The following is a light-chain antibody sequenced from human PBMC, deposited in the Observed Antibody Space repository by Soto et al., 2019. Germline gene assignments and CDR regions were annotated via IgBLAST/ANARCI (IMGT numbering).Light chain of an antibody. J-gene: IGKJ1*01. Sequence: EIQLSQSPSSLSASLGDRVTITCRASQGISSYLAWYQQKPGKAPKLLIYAASTLESGVPSRFSGSGSGTEFTLTISSLQPDDFATYYCQQYNSYSRTFGQGTEADIK. CDR2: AAS. V-gene: IGKV1-9*01. CDR1: QGISSY. CDR3: QQYNSYSRT.